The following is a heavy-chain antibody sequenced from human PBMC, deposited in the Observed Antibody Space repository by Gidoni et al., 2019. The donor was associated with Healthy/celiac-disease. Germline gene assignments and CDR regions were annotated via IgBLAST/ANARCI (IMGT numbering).Heavy chain of an antibody. CDR1: FSSYA. D-gene: IGHD2-15*01. Sequence: FSSYAMHWVRQAPGKGLEYVSAISSNGGSTYYANSVKGRFTSSRDNSKNTLYLQMGSLRAEDMAVYYCARGNIVVVVAPSDDYYGRDVWGQGTTVTVSS. CDR2: ISSNGGST. CDR3: ARGNIVVVVAPSDDYYGRDV. V-gene: IGHV3-64*01. J-gene: IGHJ6*02.